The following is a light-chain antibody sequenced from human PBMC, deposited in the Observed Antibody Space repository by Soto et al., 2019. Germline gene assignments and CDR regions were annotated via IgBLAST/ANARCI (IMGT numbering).Light chain of an antibody. CDR3: SSYTSRSALYV. CDR1: SSDVGGYMY. V-gene: IGLV2-14*01. CDR2: EVS. J-gene: IGLJ1*01. Sequence: QSALSPPASVSGSPGQSITISCTGTSSDVGGYMYVSWYQQHPDKVPKLMIYEVSNRPSGVSNRFSGSKSGNTASLTISGLQAEDEADYYCSSYTSRSALYVFGTGTKVTVL.